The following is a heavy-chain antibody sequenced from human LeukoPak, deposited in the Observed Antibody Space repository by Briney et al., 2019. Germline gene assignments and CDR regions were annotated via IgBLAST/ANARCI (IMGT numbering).Heavy chain of an antibody. D-gene: IGHD4-17*01. V-gene: IGHV3-66*01. CDR1: GFTVSSNY. J-gene: IGHJ4*02. CDR2: IYSGGST. Sequence: GGSLRLSCAASGFTVSSNYMSWVRQAPGKGLEWVSVIYSGGSTYYADSVKGRFTISRDNSKNTLYLQMNSLRAEDTAVYYCARDGGFYGDHNTSARWGQGTLVIVSS. CDR3: ARDGGFYGDHNTSAR.